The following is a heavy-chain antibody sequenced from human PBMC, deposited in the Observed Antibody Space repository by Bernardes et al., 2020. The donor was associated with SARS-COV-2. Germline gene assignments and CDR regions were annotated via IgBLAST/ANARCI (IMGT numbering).Heavy chain of an antibody. V-gene: IGHV3-9*01. Sequence: GGSLRLSCAASGFTFDDYAMHWVRQAPGKGLEWVSGISWNSGSIGYADSVKGRFTISRDNAKNSLYLQMNSLRAEDTALYYCAKLWGYSYGPFDIWGQGTMVTVSS. J-gene: IGHJ3*02. CDR3: AKLWGYSYGPFDI. CDR1: GFTFDDYA. CDR2: ISWNSGSI. D-gene: IGHD5-18*01.